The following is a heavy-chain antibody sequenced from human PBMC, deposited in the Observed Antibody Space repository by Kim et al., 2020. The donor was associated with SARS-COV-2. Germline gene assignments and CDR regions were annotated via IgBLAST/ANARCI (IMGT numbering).Heavy chain of an antibody. CDR2: IHHSGIT. V-gene: IGHV4-39*01. J-gene: IGHJ5*02. D-gene: IGHD2-21*02. Sequence: SETLSLTCTVSGGSISSSEYYRDWIRQPPGEGLEWIGNIHHSGITYYTASLTGRVSMSVDTSTNQFSLKLASVTAADTAVYYCARHRSGDDWFDLWGQGT. CDR1: GGSISSSEYY. CDR3: ARHRSGDDWFDL.